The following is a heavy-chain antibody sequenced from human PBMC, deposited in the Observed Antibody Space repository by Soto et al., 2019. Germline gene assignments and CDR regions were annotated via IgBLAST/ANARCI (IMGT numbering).Heavy chain of an antibody. CDR2: IGTAGDT. J-gene: IGHJ3*02. V-gene: IGHV3-13*01. D-gene: IGHD2-15*01. CDR1: GFTFSSYD. Sequence: GGSLRLSCAASGFTFSSYDMHWVRQATGKGLEWVSAIGTAGDTYYPGSVKGRFTISRENAKNSLYLQMNSLRAGDTAVYYCARAPRDYCSGGSCENAFDIWGQGTMVTVSS. CDR3: ARAPRDYCSGGSCENAFDI.